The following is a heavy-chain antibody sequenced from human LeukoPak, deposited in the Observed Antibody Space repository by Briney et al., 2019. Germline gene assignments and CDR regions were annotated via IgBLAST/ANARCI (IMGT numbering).Heavy chain of an antibody. CDR2: ISSSSSTI. J-gene: IGHJ4*02. V-gene: IGHV3-48*03. CDR3: AVVTLKLYLDY. D-gene: IGHD2-21*01. CDR1: GFTFSSYG. Sequence: GGSLRLSCEASGFTFSSYGMNWVRQAPGKGLEWVSYISSSSSTIYYADYVKGRFTITRDMDKNSLYLQMNSLRAEDTAVYYCAVVTLKLYLDYWGQGTLVTVSS.